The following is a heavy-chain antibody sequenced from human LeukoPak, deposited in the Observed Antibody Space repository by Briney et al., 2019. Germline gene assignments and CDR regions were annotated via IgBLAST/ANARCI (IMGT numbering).Heavy chain of an antibody. V-gene: IGHV3-23*01. CDR3: AKGISRAVAGPFDY. CDR1: GFTFSSYA. CDR2: ISGNGGST. D-gene: IGHD6-19*01. J-gene: IGHJ4*02. Sequence: GGSLRLSCAASGFTFSSYAMRWVRQAPGKGLEWVSAISGNGGSTLYADSVKGRFTISRDNSKNSLYLQMNIQRAENTAVYYGAKGISRAVAGPFDYWGQGTLVTVSS.